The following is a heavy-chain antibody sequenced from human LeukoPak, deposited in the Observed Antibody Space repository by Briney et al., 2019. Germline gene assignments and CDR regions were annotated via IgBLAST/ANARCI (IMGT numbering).Heavy chain of an antibody. V-gene: IGHV3-48*01. CDR1: GFTFSSYS. CDR2: ISSSSSTI. CDR3: AREEGGYSYGGNFDY. Sequence: GGSLRLSCAASGFTFSSYSMNWVRQAPGKGLEWVSYISSSSSTIYYADSVKGRFTISRDNSKNTLYLQMNSLRAEDTAVYYCAREEGGYSYGGNFDYWGQGTLVTVSS. J-gene: IGHJ4*02. D-gene: IGHD5-18*01.